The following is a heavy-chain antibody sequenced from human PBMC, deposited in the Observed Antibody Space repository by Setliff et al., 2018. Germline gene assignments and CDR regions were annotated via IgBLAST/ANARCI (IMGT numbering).Heavy chain of an antibody. V-gene: IGHV3-74*01. CDR3: ASIDWGENFYNMDV. J-gene: IGHJ6*03. CDR1: GFNFNKYW. Sequence: PGGSLRLSCTVYGFNFNKYWMYWVRQAPGKGLEWVSRINGDGTITDYADSVKGRFTISRDNAKSTLYLQMNSLRGEDTAVYFCASIDWGENFYNMDVWGKGTTVTVSS. D-gene: IGHD7-27*01. CDR2: INGDGTIT.